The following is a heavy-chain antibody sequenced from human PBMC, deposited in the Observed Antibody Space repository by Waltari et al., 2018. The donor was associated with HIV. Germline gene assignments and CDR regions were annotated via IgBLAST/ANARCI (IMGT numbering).Heavy chain of an antibody. CDR3: ARDSNKYCSGGSCSRFDP. CDR2: SDSTSRSN. Sequence: EVQLVAYGGGLSKRGGALRLSCAAYGFTFSTYSMNWVRQSQGKGGEGGLTSDSTSRSNYYAESGKGRINISRDNAKNALYLQMNSLRAEDTAVYYCARDSNKYCSGGSCSRFDPWGQGTLVTVSS. CDR1: GFTFSTYS. D-gene: IGHD2-15*01. J-gene: IGHJ5*02. V-gene: IGHV3-21*01.